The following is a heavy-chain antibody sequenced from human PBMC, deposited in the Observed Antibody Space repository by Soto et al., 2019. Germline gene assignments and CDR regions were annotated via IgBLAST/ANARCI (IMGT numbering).Heavy chain of an antibody. J-gene: IGHJ6*02. Sequence: QVQLVQSGAEVKKPGSSVKVSCKASGGTFSSYAISWVRQAPGQGLEWMGGIIPIFGTANYAKKFQGRGTITADESTSRADMELSSLRSEDTAVYYCASSVRSYYYYGMDVWGQGTTVTVSS. CDR2: IIPIFGTA. CDR3: ASSVRSYYYYGMDV. CDR1: GGTFSSYA. V-gene: IGHV1-69*01.